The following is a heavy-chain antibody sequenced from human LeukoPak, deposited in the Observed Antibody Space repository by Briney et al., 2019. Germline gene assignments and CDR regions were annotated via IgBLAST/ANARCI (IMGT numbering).Heavy chain of an antibody. CDR2: ISSSSSYI. CDR3: ARERSDYDFWSGHYYYYYYMDV. V-gene: IGHV3-21*04. Sequence: GGSLRLSCAASGFTFSSYSMNWVRQAPGKGLEWVSSISSSSSYIYYADSVKSRFTISRDNSKNTLYLQMNSLRAEDTAVYYCARERSDYDFWSGHYYYYYYMDVWGKGTTVTVSS. CDR1: GFTFSSYS. J-gene: IGHJ6*03. D-gene: IGHD3-3*01.